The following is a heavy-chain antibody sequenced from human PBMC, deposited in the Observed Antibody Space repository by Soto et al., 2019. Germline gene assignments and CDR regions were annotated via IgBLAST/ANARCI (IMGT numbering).Heavy chain of an antibody. V-gene: IGHV5-10-1*01. D-gene: IGHD6-25*01. J-gene: IGHJ4*02. CDR1: GFIFTSHW. CDR3: GRHKSGGGSYPFDF. Sequence: GESLKISCKASGFIFTSHWLSWVRQMPGKGLEWMGMLNPKDSFANYSPSFRGHVTISPDPSVTTAYLKWSRLKTPDTAINYCGRHKSGGGSYPFDFWGQGTLVTVSS. CDR2: LNPKDSFA.